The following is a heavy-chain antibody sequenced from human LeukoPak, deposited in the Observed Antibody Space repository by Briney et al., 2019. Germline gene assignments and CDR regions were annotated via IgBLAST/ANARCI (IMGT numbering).Heavy chain of an antibody. V-gene: IGHV4-39*01. CDR3: ARTKLLLEVNWFDP. D-gene: IGHD2-15*01. CDR1: GGSISSSSYY. Sequence: SEALSLTCTVSGGSISSSSYYWGWLRQPPGKGLEWVGSIYYSGSTYYNPSLKSRVTISVDTSKNQFSLKLSSVTAADTAVYYCARTKLLLEVNWFDPWGQGTLVTVSS. CDR2: IYYSGST. J-gene: IGHJ5*02.